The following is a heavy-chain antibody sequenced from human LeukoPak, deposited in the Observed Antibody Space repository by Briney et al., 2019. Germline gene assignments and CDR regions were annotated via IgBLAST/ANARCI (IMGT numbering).Heavy chain of an antibody. CDR1: GGSFSGYY. J-gene: IGHJ4*02. D-gene: IGHD3-9*01. V-gene: IGHV4-34*01. Sequence: PSETLSLTCAVYGGSFSGYYWTWIRQPPGKWLEWIGEINHSGSTNYKSSLKSRVTISVDTSKNQFALKLSSVTAADTAVYYCARGPPIEPDILAGYYYFDYWGQGALVTVSS. CDR2: INHSGST. CDR3: ARGPPIEPDILAGYYYFDY.